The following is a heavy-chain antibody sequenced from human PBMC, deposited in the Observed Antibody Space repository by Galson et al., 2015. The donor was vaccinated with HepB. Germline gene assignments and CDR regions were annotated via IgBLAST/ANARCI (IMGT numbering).Heavy chain of an antibody. CDR1: GDGFRTYN. CDR3: ARGSTITTSVYAF. V-gene: IGHV1-69*13. J-gene: IGHJ4*02. D-gene: IGHD4-11*01. Sequence: SVKVSCKAPGDGFRTYNIIWVRQAPGQGLEWMGGIIPIFRIANYAQNFRGRITITAEESTSTAYMELSSLRSEDTAVYYCARGSTITTSVYAFWGQGTLVTVSS. CDR2: IIPIFRIA.